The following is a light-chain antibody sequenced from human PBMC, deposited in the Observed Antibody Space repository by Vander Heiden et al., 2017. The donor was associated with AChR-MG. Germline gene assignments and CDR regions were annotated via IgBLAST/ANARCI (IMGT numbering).Light chain of an antibody. CDR1: QTISNY. Sequence: DIVLTQSPGTLSLSPGERATLSCGASQTISNYLAWYQQKPGQAPSLLIYGASSRATGLPDRFSGTGSGTDFTLTISRLEPEDFAVYYCQQYGTSPWTFGQGTNVEVK. CDR2: GAS. J-gene: IGKJ1*01. CDR3: QQYGTSPWT. V-gene: IGKV3-20*01.